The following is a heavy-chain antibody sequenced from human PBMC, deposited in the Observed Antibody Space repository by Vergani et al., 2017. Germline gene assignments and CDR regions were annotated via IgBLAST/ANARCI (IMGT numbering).Heavy chain of an antibody. Sequence: QVQLQESGPGLVKPSQTLSLTCTVSGGSISSGGYYWSWIRQHPGKGLEWIGYIYYSGSTYYNPSLKSRVTISVDTSKNHFALKLSSVTAADTAVYYCARGNIVVVPAAPEDYYMDVWGKGTTVTVSS. CDR3: ARGNIVVVPAAPEDYYMDV. J-gene: IGHJ6*03. V-gene: IGHV4-31*03. D-gene: IGHD2-2*01. CDR1: GGSISSGGYY. CDR2: IYYSGST.